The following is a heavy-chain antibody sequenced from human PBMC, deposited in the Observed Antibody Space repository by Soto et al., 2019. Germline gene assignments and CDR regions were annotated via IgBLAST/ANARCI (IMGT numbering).Heavy chain of an antibody. J-gene: IGHJ4*02. D-gene: IGHD6-13*01. V-gene: IGHV3-23*01. CDR2: VSGSGDTS. CDR3: AYSRPPFEY. Sequence: GGSLRLSCAAPGFTFGNYAMGWVRQAPGKGLEWVSTVSGSGDTSYYAQSVKGRFTISRDNSKNTLFLQMHSLRAEETALYYCAYSRPPFEYWGQVTLVPVSS. CDR1: GFTFGNYA.